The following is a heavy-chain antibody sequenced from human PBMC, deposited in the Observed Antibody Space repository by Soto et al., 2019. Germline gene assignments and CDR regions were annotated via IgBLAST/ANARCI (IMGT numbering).Heavy chain of an antibody. J-gene: IGHJ5*02. Sequence: QLQLQESGPGLVKPSETLSLTCTVSGGSISSSSYYWGWIRQPPGKGLEWIGSIYYSGSTYYNPSLKSRFTISVDTSKNQFSLKLSSVTAADTAVYYCARVISGPENNWFDPWGQGTLVTVSS. CDR2: IYYSGST. CDR3: ARVISGPENNWFDP. D-gene: IGHD6-19*01. V-gene: IGHV4-39*01. CDR1: GGSISSSSYY.